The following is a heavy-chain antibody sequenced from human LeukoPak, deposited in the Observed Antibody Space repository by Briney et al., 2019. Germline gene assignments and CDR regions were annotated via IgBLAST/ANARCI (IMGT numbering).Heavy chain of an antibody. Sequence: PGGSLGLSCAASGFTFSNFAMSWVRQAPGKGLECVSLISANGGATYYADSVKGRFTISRDNSKSTLYLQMNSLRADDTAVYYCAKASGSPYYFDYWGQGTLVTVSS. CDR2: ISANGGAT. CDR1: GFTFSNFA. D-gene: IGHD3-10*01. CDR3: AKASGSPYYFDY. V-gene: IGHV3-23*01. J-gene: IGHJ4*02.